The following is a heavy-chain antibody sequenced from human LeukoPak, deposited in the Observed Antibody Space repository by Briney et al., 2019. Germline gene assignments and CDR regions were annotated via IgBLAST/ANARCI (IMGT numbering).Heavy chain of an antibody. Sequence: GGSLRLSCEASGFSFSNYGMHWVRQAPGKGLEWVAFIRHVGSDQRYAESVKGRFIISRDNSKNTLYLQMNSLRPEDAGVFYCAKDQCSNTRCYGSPGYWGQGTLVTVSS. V-gene: IGHV3-30*02. D-gene: IGHD2-2*01. CDR3: AKDQCSNTRCYGSPGY. CDR1: GFSFSNYG. J-gene: IGHJ4*02. CDR2: IRHVGSDQ.